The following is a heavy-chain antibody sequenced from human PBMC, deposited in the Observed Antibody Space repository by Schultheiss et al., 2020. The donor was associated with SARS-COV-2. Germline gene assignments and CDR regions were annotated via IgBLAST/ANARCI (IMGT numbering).Heavy chain of an antibody. J-gene: IGHJ6*02. CDR1: GFTFGDYA. D-gene: IGHD2-2*01. CDR2: IRSKAYGGTT. CDR3: TTDLGYCSSTSCYRGHYYYGMDV. V-gene: IGHV3-49*03. Sequence: GGSLRLSCAASGFTFGDYAMSWFRQAPGKGLEWVGFIRSKAYGGTTEYAASVKGRFTISRDDSKSIAYLQMNSLKTEDTAVYYCTTDLGYCSSTSCYRGHYYYGMDVWGQGTTVTVSS.